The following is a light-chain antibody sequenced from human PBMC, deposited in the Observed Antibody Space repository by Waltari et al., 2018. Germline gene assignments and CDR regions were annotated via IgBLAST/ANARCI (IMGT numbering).Light chain of an antibody. J-gene: IGLJ2*01. Sequence: QSALTQPPSASGSPGQSVTISCTGTSSDVGGYNYVSWYQHHPGKAPKLMIAEVNKRPSGVPDRFSGSKSGNPASLTVSGLQADDEADYYCTSYAGSHNWVFXGXTKLTVL. CDR3: TSYAGSHNWV. CDR2: EVN. CDR1: SSDVGGYNY. V-gene: IGLV2-8*01.